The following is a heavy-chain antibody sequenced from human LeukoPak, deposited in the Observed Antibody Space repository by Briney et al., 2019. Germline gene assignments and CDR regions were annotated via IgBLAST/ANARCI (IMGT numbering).Heavy chain of an antibody. D-gene: IGHD1-14*01. J-gene: IGHJ4*02. CDR2: ISRNSNDI. CDR1: GFTFSNYG. Sequence: PGGPLRLSCAASGFTFSNYGMSWVRQAAGKGLEWVSSISRNSNDIYYADSVKGRFTISRDNAKNSLFLQTNSLRPEDTAVYYCATNLGDYFDNWGQGALVTVSS. V-gene: IGHV3-21*01. CDR3: ATNLGDYFDN.